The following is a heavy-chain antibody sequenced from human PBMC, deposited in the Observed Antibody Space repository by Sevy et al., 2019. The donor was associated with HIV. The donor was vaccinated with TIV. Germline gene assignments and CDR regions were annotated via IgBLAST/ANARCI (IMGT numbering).Heavy chain of an antibody. Sequence: GGSLRLSCAASGFTFSSYSMNWVRQAPGKGLEWVSYISSSSSTIYYADSVKGRFTISRDNAKNSLYLQMNSLRDEDTAVYYWAREWLRFWQGYYYYGMDVWGQGTTVTVSS. V-gene: IGHV3-48*02. J-gene: IGHJ6*02. D-gene: IGHD3-3*01. CDR3: AREWLRFWQGYYYYGMDV. CDR1: GFTFSSYS. CDR2: ISSSSSTI.